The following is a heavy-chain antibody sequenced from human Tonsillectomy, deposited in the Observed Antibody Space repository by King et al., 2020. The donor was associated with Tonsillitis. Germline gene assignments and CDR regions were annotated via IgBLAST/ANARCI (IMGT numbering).Heavy chain of an antibody. V-gene: IGHV3-23*03. D-gene: IGHD2-15*01. CDR2: IYSDNDST. J-gene: IGHJ6*02. Sequence: VQLVESGGGLVQPGGSLRLSCAGSGFTFSNFAMTWVRQAPGKGLEWVSVIYSDNDSTFYADSVKGRFTISRDDSKNTLYLQMNSLRAEDTAGYYWSKDVVGTVDVVVGANYYYAMDVWGQGTTVSVSS. CDR1: GFTFSNFA. CDR3: SKDVVGTVDVVVGANYYYAMDV.